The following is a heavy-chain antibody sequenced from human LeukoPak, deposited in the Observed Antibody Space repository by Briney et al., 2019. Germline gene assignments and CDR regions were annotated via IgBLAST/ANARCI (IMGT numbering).Heavy chain of an antibody. Sequence: PGGSLRLSCAASGFTFSRYSMNWVRQAPGKGLEWVSYISSSSTIYYADSVKGRFTISRDNAKNSLYLQMNSLRAEDTAVYYCAREYGDPVEYYYYYYYMDVWGKGTTVTVSS. J-gene: IGHJ6*03. V-gene: IGHV3-48*04. CDR1: GFTFSRYS. D-gene: IGHD4-17*01. CDR2: ISSSSTI. CDR3: AREYGDPVEYYYYYYYMDV.